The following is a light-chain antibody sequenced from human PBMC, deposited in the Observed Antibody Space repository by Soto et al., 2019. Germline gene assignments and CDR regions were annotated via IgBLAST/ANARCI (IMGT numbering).Light chain of an antibody. CDR3: QKYGNFWT. CDR1: QSVSSD. J-gene: IGKJ1*01. V-gene: IGKV3-20*01. CDR2: GAS. Sequence: EVVMTQSPATLSVSPGESATLSCRASQSVSSDLAWYQQKPGQAPRLLIYGASSRATGIPDRFSGSGSGTDFSLTIRRLEPDDFAVYYCQKYGNFWTFGQGTKVDIK.